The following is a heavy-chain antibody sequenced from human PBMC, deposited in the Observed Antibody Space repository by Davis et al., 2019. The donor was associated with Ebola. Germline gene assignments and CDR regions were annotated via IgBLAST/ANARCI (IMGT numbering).Heavy chain of an antibody. D-gene: IGHD3-3*01. CDR3: AHSGSITIFGVVILLGAFDI. CDR1: GFSLSTSGVG. J-gene: IGHJ3*02. V-gene: IGHV2-5*01. Sequence: SGPTLVKPTQTLTLTCTFSGFSLSTSGVGVGWIRQPPGKALEWLALISWNDDKRYSPSLKSRLTITKDTSKNQVVLTMTNMDPVDTATYYSAHSGSITIFGVVILLGAFDIWGQGTMVTVSS. CDR2: ISWNDDK.